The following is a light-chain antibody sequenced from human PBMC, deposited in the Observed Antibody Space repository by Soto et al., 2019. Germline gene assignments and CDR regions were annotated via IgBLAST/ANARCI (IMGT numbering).Light chain of an antibody. Sequence: QSALTQPASVSGYPGQSITISCSGTSSDIGSYEHVAWYQQFPGKSPKLIIYAVSDRPSGVSDRFSGSKSGISASLTISGLQTEDEADYYCISYTDRQSYLFGTGTKVTVL. CDR3: ISYTDRQSYL. V-gene: IGLV2-14*03. J-gene: IGLJ1*01. CDR2: AVS. CDR1: SSDIGSYEH.